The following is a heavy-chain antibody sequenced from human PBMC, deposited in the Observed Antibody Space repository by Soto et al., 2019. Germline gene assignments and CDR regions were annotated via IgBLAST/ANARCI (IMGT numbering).Heavy chain of an antibody. D-gene: IGHD3-22*01. CDR2: INPSAGST. Sequence: GASVKVSCKASGGTFSNHAISWVRQAPGQGPEWMGIINPSAGSTSYAQDFQGRVTMTRDTSTSTVYMELSSLRSEDTAVYYCARVPLYSDSSGYYYDHYYGMDVWGQGTTVTVSS. CDR1: GGTFSNHA. V-gene: IGHV1-46*01. CDR3: ARVPLYSDSSGYYYDHYYGMDV. J-gene: IGHJ6*02.